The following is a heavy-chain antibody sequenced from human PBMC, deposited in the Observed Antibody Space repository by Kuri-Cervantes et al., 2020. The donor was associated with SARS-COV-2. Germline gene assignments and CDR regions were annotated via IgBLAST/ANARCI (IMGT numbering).Heavy chain of an antibody. CDR2: IKQYGSEK. CDR3: ARDYYDSSGYSSFDY. D-gene: IGHD3-22*01. V-gene: IGHV3-7*05. Sequence: GGSPRLSCAASGFTFSSDWMSWVRQAPGKGLEWVANIKQYGSEKYYVDSVKGRFTISRDNAKNSLYLQMNSLRAEDTAVYYCARDYYDSSGYSSFDYWGQGTLVTVSS. J-gene: IGHJ4*02. CDR1: GFTFSSDW.